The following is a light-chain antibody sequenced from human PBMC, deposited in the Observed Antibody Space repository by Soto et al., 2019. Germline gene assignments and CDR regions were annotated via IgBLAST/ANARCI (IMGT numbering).Light chain of an antibody. V-gene: IGLV1-44*01. CDR1: SSNIARNP. CDR3: AAWDDSLNGFWV. CDR2: SNN. J-gene: IGLJ3*02. Sequence: QSVLTQPPSASGTPGQRVTISCSGSSSNIARNPVNWYQWLPRTAPKLLSYSNNQRPSGVPDRFSGSKSGTSASLAISGLQSEDEGDYYCAAWDDSLNGFWVFGGGTKVTVL.